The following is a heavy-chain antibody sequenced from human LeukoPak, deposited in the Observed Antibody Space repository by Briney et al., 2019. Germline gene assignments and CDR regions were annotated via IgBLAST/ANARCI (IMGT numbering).Heavy chain of an antibody. Sequence: GGSLRLSCAASGFTFSSYSMNWVRQAPGKGLEWVSAITGSGASAYYADSVKGRFTISRDNSKNTLSLQMNSLRAEDTVIYYCAKDYGDMPYWYFDLWGRGTLVIVSS. CDR1: GFTFSSYS. CDR2: ITGSGASA. D-gene: IGHD4-17*01. CDR3: AKDYGDMPYWYFDL. J-gene: IGHJ2*01. V-gene: IGHV3-23*01.